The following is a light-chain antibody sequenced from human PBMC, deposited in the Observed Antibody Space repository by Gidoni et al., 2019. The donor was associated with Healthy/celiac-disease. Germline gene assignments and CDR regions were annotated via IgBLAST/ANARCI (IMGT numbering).Light chain of an antibody. V-gene: IGKV1-39*01. Sequence: DIQMTQSPSSLSASVGDRVTITCRASQSISSYLHWYQQKPVKAPKLLIYAASSLQSGVPSRFSGSGSGTDFTLTISSLQPEDFATYYCQQSYSTLSYTFXXXTKLEIK. J-gene: IGKJ2*01. CDR1: QSISSY. CDR2: AAS. CDR3: QQSYSTLSYT.